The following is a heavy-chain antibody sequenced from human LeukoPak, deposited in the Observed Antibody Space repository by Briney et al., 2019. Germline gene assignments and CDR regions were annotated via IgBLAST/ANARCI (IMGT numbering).Heavy chain of an antibody. CDR3: ARAAMVRGVKGTWYYYGMDV. CDR2: IYYSGST. Sequence: SETLSLTCTVSGGSVSSGSYYWSWIRQHPGKGLEWIGYIYYSGSTYYNPSLKSRVTISVDTSKNQFSLKLSSVTAADTAVYYCARAAMVRGVKGTWYYYGMDVWGQGTTVTVSS. D-gene: IGHD3-10*01. V-gene: IGHV4-31*03. J-gene: IGHJ6*02. CDR1: GGSVSSGSYY.